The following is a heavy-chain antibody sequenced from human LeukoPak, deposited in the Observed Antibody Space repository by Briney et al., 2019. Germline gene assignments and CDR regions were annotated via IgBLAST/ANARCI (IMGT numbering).Heavy chain of an antibody. Sequence: PSETLSLTCTVSGGSISSYYWGWIRQPPGKGLGWIGSIYYSGSTYYNPSLKSRVTISVDTSKNQFSLKLSSVTAADTAVYYCARHPAAAYFDYWGQGTLVTVSS. CDR2: IYYSGST. V-gene: IGHV4-39*01. CDR1: GGSISSYY. D-gene: IGHD6-13*01. CDR3: ARHPAAAYFDY. J-gene: IGHJ4*02.